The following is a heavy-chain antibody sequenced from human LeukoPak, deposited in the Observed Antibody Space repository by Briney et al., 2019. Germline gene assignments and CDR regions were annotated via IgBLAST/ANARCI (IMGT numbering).Heavy chain of an antibody. J-gene: IGHJ3*02. D-gene: IGHD3-10*01. Sequence: GESLKISCKGSGYSFTSYWIAWVRQMPGKGLEWMGIIYPGDSYTTYSPSFQGQVTISADKSISTAYLQWRSRKASDTAMYYCARRSGSDALDIWGQGTMVTVSS. CDR3: ARRSGSDALDI. CDR1: GYSFTSYW. CDR2: IYPGDSYT. V-gene: IGHV5-51*01.